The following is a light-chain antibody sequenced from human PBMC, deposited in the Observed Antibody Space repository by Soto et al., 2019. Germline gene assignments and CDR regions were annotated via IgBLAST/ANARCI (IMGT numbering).Light chain of an antibody. Sequence: MVMTQSTPSLPATLVQPASISSKSRHNLLHSSGETFLFWYLQKPGQSPQLLIYEVSTRVSGVPDRFSGSGSGTDFTLEISRVETDDVAIYYCMQSTHLPPTFGQGTRLEIK. CDR2: EVS. V-gene: IGKV2-29*03. CDR3: MQSTHLPPT. CDR1: HNLLHSSGETF. J-gene: IGKJ5*01.